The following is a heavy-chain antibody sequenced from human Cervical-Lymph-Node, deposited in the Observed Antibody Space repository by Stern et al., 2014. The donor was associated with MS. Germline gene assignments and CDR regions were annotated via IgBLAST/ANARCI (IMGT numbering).Heavy chain of an antibody. CDR2: IIPIVGAP. Sequence: QVQLVQSGGEVKKPGSSVKVSCMGSGGSFNNHAVSWGRQAHGQVLEWMGGIIPIVGAPDYAQKFQGRVTITADESTSTVYMEFSSLRSEDTAMYYCAKGRGSYWFFDLWGRGTLVIVSS. D-gene: IGHD1-26*01. CDR3: AKGRGSYWFFDL. V-gene: IGHV1-69*01. CDR1: GGSFNNHA. J-gene: IGHJ2*01.